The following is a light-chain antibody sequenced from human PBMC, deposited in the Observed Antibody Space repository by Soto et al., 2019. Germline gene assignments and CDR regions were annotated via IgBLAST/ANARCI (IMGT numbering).Light chain of an antibody. V-gene: IGKV1-5*03. CDR2: KAS. Sequence: DIQMTHSPSTLSASVGDRVTITCRASQSISSLLAWYQQKPGKATKLLIFKASSLESGFPSRFSGSGSGTEFSLTLSSLQPYEFATYYCQQYNSLSYTFGQATKLEIK. CDR3: QQYNSLSYT. J-gene: IGKJ2*01. CDR1: QSISSL.